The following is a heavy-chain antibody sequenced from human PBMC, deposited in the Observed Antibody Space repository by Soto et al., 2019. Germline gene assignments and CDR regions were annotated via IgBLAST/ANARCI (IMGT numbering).Heavy chain of an antibody. CDR1: GLTLSHYY. Sequence: EVQVVESGGALIQPGGSLRLSCTASGLTLSHYYMTWVRQAPGKGLEWVSIIYTSGTIYYADFAKGRFTISRDTSGPTLSLQMNSLRAEDTAVYSCAIGLGPFFDSWGQGTLVTVSS. D-gene: IGHD2-8*02. CDR3: AIGLGPFFDS. J-gene: IGHJ4*02. CDR2: IYTSGTI. V-gene: IGHV3-53*01.